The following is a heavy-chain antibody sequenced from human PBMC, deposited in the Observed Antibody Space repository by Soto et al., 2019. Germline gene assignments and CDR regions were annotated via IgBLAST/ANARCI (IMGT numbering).Heavy chain of an antibody. J-gene: IGHJ5*02. CDR3: ARTTITMIVVAKYNWFDP. Sequence: PSETLSLTCTVSGGSISSSSYYWVWIRQPPGKGLEWIGSIYYSGSTYYNPSLKSRVTISVDTSKNQFSLKLSSVTAADTAVYYCARTTITMIVVAKYNWFDPWGQGTLVTVSS. D-gene: IGHD3-22*01. CDR1: GGSISSSSYY. V-gene: IGHV4-39*01. CDR2: IYYSGST.